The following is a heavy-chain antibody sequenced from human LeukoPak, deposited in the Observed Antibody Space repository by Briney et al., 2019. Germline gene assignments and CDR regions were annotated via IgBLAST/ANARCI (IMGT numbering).Heavy chain of an antibody. V-gene: IGHV4-30-2*01. Sequence: SQTLSLTCAVSGGSISSGGYSWSWIRQPPGKGLEWIGYIYHSGSTYYNPSLKSRVTISVDTSKNQFSLKLSSVTAADTAVYYCARKTYYDFWSGYYHDYWGQGTLVTVSS. J-gene: IGHJ4*02. CDR3: ARKTYYDFWSGYYHDY. D-gene: IGHD3-3*01. CDR1: GGSISSGGYS. CDR2: IYHSGST.